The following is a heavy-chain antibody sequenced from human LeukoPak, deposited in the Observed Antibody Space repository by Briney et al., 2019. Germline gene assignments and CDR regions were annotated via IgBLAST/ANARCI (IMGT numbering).Heavy chain of an antibody. J-gene: IGHJ5*02. D-gene: IGHD4-23*01. V-gene: IGHV1-2*02. CDR1: GYTFTGYY. CDR3: AGGPDYGGNSDWFDP. CDR2: INPNSGGT. Sequence: ASVKVSCKASGYTFTGYYMHWVRQAPGQGLEWMGWINPNSGGTNYAQKFQGRVTMTRDTSISTAYMELSSLRSEDTAVYYCAGGPDYGGNSDWFDPWGQGTLVTVSS.